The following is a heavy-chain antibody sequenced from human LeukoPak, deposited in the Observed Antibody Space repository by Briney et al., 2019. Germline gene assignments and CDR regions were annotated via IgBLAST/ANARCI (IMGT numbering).Heavy chain of an antibody. J-gene: IGHJ2*01. CDR2: INHVGIT. CDR1: GESFDGYY. Sequence: SETLSLTCAVYGESFDGYYWSWIRQSPGKGLEWIGHINHVGITNHNPSLKSRVTISVDTSKNQFTLKVRSVTAADTAVYYCAREGEVCSGGSCYSSWYFDLWGRGTLVTVSS. D-gene: IGHD2-15*01. V-gene: IGHV4-34*01. CDR3: AREGEVCSGGSCYSSWYFDL.